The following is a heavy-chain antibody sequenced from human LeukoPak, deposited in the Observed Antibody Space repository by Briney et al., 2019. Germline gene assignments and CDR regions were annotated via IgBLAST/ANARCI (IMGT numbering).Heavy chain of an antibody. Sequence: GASVKVSCKASGYTFTHSGISWVRQAPGQGLEWVGWISAYSGTTNCTQKLQGRVTMTTETSTRTAYMELRSLRSDDTAVYYCARVIYDDSGYPTADYWGPGTLVTVSS. CDR2: ISAYSGTT. CDR3: ARVIYDDSGYPTADY. D-gene: IGHD3-22*01. CDR1: GYTFTHSG. V-gene: IGHV1-18*01. J-gene: IGHJ4*02.